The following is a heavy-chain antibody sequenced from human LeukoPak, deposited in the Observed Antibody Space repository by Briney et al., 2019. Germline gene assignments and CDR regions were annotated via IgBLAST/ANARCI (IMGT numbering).Heavy chain of an antibody. J-gene: IGHJ4*02. CDR2: IRYDGSNK. CDR3: ARRWSSSLDY. V-gene: IGHV3-30*02. CDR1: GFTFSSYG. D-gene: IGHD6-13*01. Sequence: GGSLRLSCAASGFTFSSYGMHWVRQAPGKGLEWVAFIRYDGSNKYYADSVKGRFTISRDNSKNTLYLQMNSLRAEDTAVYYCARRWSSSLDYWGQGTLVTVSS.